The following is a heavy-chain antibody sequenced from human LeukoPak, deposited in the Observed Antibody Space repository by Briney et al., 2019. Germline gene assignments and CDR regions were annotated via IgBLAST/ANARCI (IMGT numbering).Heavy chain of an antibody. V-gene: IGHV4-34*01. D-gene: IGHD3-10*01. CDR3: ARSPGGDFDY. CDR1: GGSFSGYY. CDR2: INHSGST. Sequence: SETLSLTCAVYGGSFSGYYWSWIRQPPGKGLEWIGEINHSGSTNYNPSLTSRVTVSVDTSKNQFSLKVTSVTAADTAVYYCARSPGGDFDYWGQGTLVTVSS. J-gene: IGHJ4*02.